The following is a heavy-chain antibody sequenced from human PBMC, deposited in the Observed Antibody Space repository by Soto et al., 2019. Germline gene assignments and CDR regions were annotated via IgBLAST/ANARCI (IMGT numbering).Heavy chain of an antibody. CDR3: ARGTSIPAAGDY. Sequence: QVKLVQSGAEVKKPGASVKVSCKASGYTFTNYGINWVRQAPGQGLEWLGWVSAYNGERRYAQRVQARVIITTDTSTTTAYMELRSLRSDDTDVYYCARGTSIPAAGDYWGQGTLVTVSS. CDR2: VSAYNGER. J-gene: IGHJ4*01. V-gene: IGHV1-18*01. D-gene: IGHD6-6*01. CDR1: GYTFTNYG.